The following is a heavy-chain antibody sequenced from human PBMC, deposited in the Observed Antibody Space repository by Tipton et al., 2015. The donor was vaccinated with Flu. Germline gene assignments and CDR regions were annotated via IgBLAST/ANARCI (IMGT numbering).Heavy chain of an antibody. CDR1: GFTFDDYA. J-gene: IGHJ6*02. CDR2: ISWNSGSI. D-gene: IGHD4-17*01. V-gene: IGHV3-9*01. Sequence: SLRLSCAASGFTFDDYAMHWVRQAPGKGLEWVSGISWNSGSIGYADSVKGRFTISRDNAKNSLYLQMNSLRAEDTALYYCAKDIDYGEGMDVWGQGTPVSVSS. CDR3: AKDIDYGEGMDV.